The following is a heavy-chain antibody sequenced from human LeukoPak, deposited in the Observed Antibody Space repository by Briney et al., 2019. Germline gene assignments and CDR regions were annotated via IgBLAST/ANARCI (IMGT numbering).Heavy chain of an antibody. CDR1: GYTLTELS. V-gene: IGHV1-24*01. J-gene: IGHJ4*02. Sequence: ASVKVSCRVSGYTLTELSMHWVRQAPGKGLEWMGGFDPEDGETIYAQKFQGRITMTEDTSTDTAYMELSSLRSEGTAVYYCATGSSSWYGRDYWGQGTLVTVSS. CDR3: ATGSSSWYGRDY. CDR2: FDPEDGET. D-gene: IGHD6-13*01.